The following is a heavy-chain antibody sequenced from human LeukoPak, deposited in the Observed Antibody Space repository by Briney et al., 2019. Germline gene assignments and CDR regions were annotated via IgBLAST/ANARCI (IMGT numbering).Heavy chain of an antibody. CDR2: VNSDGSGT. CDR3: ARESNYSGYPFDY. Sequence: GGSLRLSCAASGFTFSSYWMHWVRQAPGKGLVWVSRVNSDGSGTTYADSVKGRFTISRDNAKNTLYLQMNSLRAEDTAVYYCARESNYSGYPFDYWGQGTLVTVSS. V-gene: IGHV3-74*01. J-gene: IGHJ4*02. CDR1: GFTFSSYW. D-gene: IGHD5-12*01.